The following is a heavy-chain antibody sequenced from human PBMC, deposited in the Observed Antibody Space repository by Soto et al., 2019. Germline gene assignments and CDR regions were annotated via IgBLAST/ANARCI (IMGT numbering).Heavy chain of an antibody. J-gene: IGHJ6*02. CDR1: GYNFTSYW. CDR2: IYLGDSDT. D-gene: IGHD3-3*01. CDR3: ARLGFDYDFLSGYYNVHHYYGIDV. Sequence: PGESLKISCKGFGYNFTSYWIAWVRQMPGEGLEWMGIIYLGDSDTRYSPSFQGQVTISADKSINTVYLQWSSLKASDTATYYCARLGFDYDFLSGYYNVHHYYGIDVWGQGTTVTSP. V-gene: IGHV5-51*01.